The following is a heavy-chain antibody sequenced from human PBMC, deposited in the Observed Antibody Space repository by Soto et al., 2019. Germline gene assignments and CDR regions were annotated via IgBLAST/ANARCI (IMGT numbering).Heavy chain of an antibody. D-gene: IGHD6-13*01. CDR3: ARAEQLGKFDY. CDR2: ISYDGSNK. J-gene: IGHJ4*02. CDR1: GFTFSSYA. V-gene: IGHV3-30-3*01. Sequence: GGSLRLSCAASGFTFSSYAMHWGRQAPGKGLEWVGGISYDGSNKYYADSVKGRFTISRDNSKNSLYLKINSLRAEDTAVYYCARAEQLGKFDYWGQRTLGTVSS.